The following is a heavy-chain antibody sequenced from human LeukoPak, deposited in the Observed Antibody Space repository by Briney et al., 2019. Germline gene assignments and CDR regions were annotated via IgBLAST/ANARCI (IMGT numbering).Heavy chain of an antibody. CDR1: GYTFTSYD. Sequence: ASVKVSCKASGYTFTSYDINWVRQAPGQGLECMGWINPNSGGTNYAQKFQGRVTMTRDTSISTAYMELSRLRSDDTAVYYCARLSGYDWGDFDYWGQGTLVTVSS. J-gene: IGHJ4*02. CDR3: ARLSGYDWGDFDY. D-gene: IGHD5-12*01. CDR2: INPNSGGT. V-gene: IGHV1-2*02.